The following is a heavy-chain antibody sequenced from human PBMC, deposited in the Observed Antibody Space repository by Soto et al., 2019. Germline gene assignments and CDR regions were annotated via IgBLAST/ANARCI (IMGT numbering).Heavy chain of an antibody. V-gene: IGHV3-7*01. CDR2: IKQDGTKK. CDR3: ARENTGLGVR. Sequence: PVGSLRLSCAASGFSFDIYWMNWVRQAPGKGLEWVANIKQDGTKKNYVDSVKGRFTISRDNAKNSLFLQMNSLRSEDTAVYYCARENTGLGVRWGQGTLVTVSS. CDR1: GFSFDIYW. J-gene: IGHJ4*02. D-gene: IGHD5-12*01.